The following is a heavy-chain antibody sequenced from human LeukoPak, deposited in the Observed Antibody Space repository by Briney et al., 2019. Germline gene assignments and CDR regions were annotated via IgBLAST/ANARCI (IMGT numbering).Heavy chain of an antibody. D-gene: IGHD1-26*01. V-gene: IGHV3-21*01. CDR3: ARGGTGATRDDTFDI. CDR1: GFTFSSYS. Sequence: PGGSLRLSCAASGFTFSSYSMNWVRQAPGKGLERVSSISSSSSVIFYADSVKGRFTISRDNAKNSLYLQMNSLRVEDTATYYCARGGTGATRDDTFDIWGQGAMVTVSS. J-gene: IGHJ3*02. CDR2: ISSSSSVI.